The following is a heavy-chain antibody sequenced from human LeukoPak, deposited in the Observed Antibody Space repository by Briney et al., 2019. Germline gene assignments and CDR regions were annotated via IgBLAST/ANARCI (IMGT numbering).Heavy chain of an antibody. CDR1: GFTFSNSA. Sequence: GGSLRLSCAASGFTFSNSAMSWVRQAPGKGLEWVSSISGSGDSTYYADSVKGRFTMSRDNSKNTLFLQMNSLRAEDTAVYYCAKDFWSGYYPHYWGQGTLVAVSS. CDR2: ISGSGDST. D-gene: IGHD3-3*01. V-gene: IGHV3-23*01. J-gene: IGHJ4*02. CDR3: AKDFWSGYYPHY.